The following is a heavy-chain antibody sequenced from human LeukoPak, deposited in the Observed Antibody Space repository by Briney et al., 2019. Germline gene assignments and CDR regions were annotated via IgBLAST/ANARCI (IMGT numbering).Heavy chain of an antibody. Sequence: GGSLRLSCAASGFTSSSYWMHWVRQVPGKGLVWVSRISGDGTARNYADSVKGRFTISRDNSKNTLYLQMDSLRAEDTAVYYCARGYTLLEYWGQGTLVTVSS. CDR2: ISGDGTAR. J-gene: IGHJ4*02. V-gene: IGHV3-74*01. D-gene: IGHD1-1*01. CDR1: GFTSSSYW. CDR3: ARGYTLLEY.